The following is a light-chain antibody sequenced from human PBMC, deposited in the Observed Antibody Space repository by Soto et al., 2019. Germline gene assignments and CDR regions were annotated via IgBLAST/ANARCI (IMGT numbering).Light chain of an antibody. J-gene: IGKJ1*01. CDR3: QQYNSWPQT. CDR2: DVS. V-gene: IGKV3-15*01. CDR1: ETVSTN. Sequence: ETVLTQSPATLSVSPGERVTLSCRASETVSTNLAWYQQRPGQAPRLLIYDVSTGATGIPARFSGRRSGTEFTLTISSLQSEDFGVYYCQQYNSWPQTFGQGTKVVIK.